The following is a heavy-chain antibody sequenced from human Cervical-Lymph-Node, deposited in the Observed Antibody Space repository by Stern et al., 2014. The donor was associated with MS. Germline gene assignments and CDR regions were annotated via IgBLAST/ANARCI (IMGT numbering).Heavy chain of an antibody. CDR3: ARGAGVYWYFDL. J-gene: IGHJ2*01. CDR2: INAGNGNT. V-gene: IGHV1-3*01. Sequence: DQLVESGAEVKKPGASVKVSCKASGYTFMTYAMHWVRQAPGQRLEWMGWINAGNGNTKYSQKFQGRVTITRDTSASTAYMELSSLRSEDTAVYYCARGAGVYWYFDLWGRGTLVTVSS. CDR1: GYTFMTYA. D-gene: IGHD3-10*01.